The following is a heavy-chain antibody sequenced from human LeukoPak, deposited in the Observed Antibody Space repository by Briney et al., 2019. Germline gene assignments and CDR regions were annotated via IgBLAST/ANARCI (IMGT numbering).Heavy chain of an antibody. Sequence: GGSLRLSCAASGFTFSSYWMHCVRQAPGKGLVWVSRINSDGSSTSYADSVKGRFTISRDNAKNTLYLQMNSLRAEDTAVYYCARVSRMGLSPFDYWGQGTLVTVSS. J-gene: IGHJ4*02. D-gene: IGHD1-14*01. V-gene: IGHV3-74*01. CDR2: INSDGSST. CDR3: ARVSRMGLSPFDY. CDR1: GFTFSSYW.